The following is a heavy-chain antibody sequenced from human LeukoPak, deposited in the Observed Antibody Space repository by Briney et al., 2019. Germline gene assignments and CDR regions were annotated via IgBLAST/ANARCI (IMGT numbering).Heavy chain of an antibody. V-gene: IGHV4-59*11. J-gene: IGHJ4*02. D-gene: IGHD3-22*01. CDR1: GGSISSSHY. CDR3: ASFDHFDSSGLDY. Sequence: SETLSLTCAVSGGSISSSHYWSWIRQPPGKGLEWIGSIYYSGSTNYNPSLKSRVTISVDTSKNQFSLELSSVTAADTAVYYCASFDHFDSSGLDYWGQGTLVTVSS. CDR2: IYYSGST.